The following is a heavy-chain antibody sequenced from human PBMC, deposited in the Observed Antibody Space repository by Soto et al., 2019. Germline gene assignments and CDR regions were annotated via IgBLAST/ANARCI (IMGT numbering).Heavy chain of an antibody. D-gene: IGHD2-15*01. CDR3: ARPRGHCDGGSCFPTDS. V-gene: IGHV3-7*01. CDR1: GFTFGSFW. J-gene: IGHJ4*02. CDR2: IRQDGGEK. Sequence: GGSLRLSCVGSGFTFGSFWMRWVRQAPGKGLEWVADIRQDGGEKYYGDSVKGRFTISRDNAKNSLYLEMNSLRDEDTAVYYCARPRGHCDGGSCFPTDSWGQRALVT.